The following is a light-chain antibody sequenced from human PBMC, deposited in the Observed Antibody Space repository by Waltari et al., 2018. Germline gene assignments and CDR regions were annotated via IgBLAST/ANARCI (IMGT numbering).Light chain of an antibody. V-gene: IGKV3-11*01. Sequence: EIVLTQSPATLSLSPVETATLSCRASQSVGTYLAWYQQKPGQAPRLLIYDASNRATGIPDRFRGSGSGTDFTLTISSLEAEDFAGYYCQQRSNWTPHTFGQGARLEIK. CDR2: DAS. J-gene: IGKJ2*01. CDR3: QQRSNWTPHT. CDR1: QSVGTY.